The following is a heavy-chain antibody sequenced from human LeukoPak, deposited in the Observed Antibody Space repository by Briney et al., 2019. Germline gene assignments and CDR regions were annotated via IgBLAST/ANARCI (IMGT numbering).Heavy chain of an antibody. CDR3: ARLGLEVVPAAIDY. J-gene: IGHJ4*02. CDR1: GGSISSSSYY. V-gene: IGHV4-39*01. D-gene: IGHD2-2*01. Sequence: SETLSLTCTVSGGSISSSSYYWGWIRQPPGKGLEWIGCIYYSGSTYYNPSLKSRVTISVDTSKNQFSLKLSSVTAADTAVYYCARLGLEVVPAAIDYWGQGTLVTVSS. CDR2: IYYSGST.